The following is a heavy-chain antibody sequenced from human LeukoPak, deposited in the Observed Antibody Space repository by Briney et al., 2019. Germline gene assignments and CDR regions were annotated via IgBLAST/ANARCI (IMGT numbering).Heavy chain of an antibody. Sequence: SETLSLTCTVSGGSISSYYWSWIRQPPGKGLEWIGYIYYSGSTNYNPSLKSRVTISVDTSKNQFSLKLSSVTAADTAVYYCARELGWTPDWYFDLWAVAPWSLSPQ. V-gene: IGHV4-59*01. CDR1: GGSISSYY. CDR3: ARELGWTPDWYFDL. J-gene: IGHJ2*01. D-gene: IGHD7-27*01. CDR2: IYYSGST.